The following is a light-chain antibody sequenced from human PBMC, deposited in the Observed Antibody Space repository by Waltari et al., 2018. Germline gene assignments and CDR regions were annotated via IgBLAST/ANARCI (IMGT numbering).Light chain of an antibody. V-gene: IGKV3-20*01. CDR2: EAS. CDR1: QNIGRY. J-gene: IGKJ1*01. CDR3: QNHERLPAT. Sequence: EIVLTQSPGTLSLSPGERATLSCRASQNIGRYLVWYQQKPGQAPRLLIYEASRRATGIPERFSGSGSGTDFSLTISRLEPEDFAVYYCQNHERLPATFGQGTKVEIK.